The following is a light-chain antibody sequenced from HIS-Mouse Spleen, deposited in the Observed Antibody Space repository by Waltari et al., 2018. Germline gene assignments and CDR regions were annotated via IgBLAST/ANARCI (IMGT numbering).Light chain of an antibody. J-gene: IGKJ1*01. Sequence: DIQLTQSPSFLSASVGDRVIIPCRASKGIMSYLAWYQQKPGKAPKLLIYAASTLQSGVPSRFSGSGSGTEFTLTISSLQPEDFATYYCQQLNSYPPFGQGTKVEIK. CDR2: AAS. V-gene: IGKV1-9*01. CDR3: QQLNSYPP. CDR1: KGIMSY.